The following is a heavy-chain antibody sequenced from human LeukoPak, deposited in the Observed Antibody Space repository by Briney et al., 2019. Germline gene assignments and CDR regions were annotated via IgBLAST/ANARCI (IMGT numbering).Heavy chain of an antibody. CDR1: GGSISSYY. CDR3: ARVSPSGYFDY. CDR2: IYYSGST. V-gene: IGHV4-59*01. J-gene: IGHJ4*02. Sequence: SETLSLTCTVSGGSISSYYWSWIRQPPGKGLEWIGYIYYSGSTNYNPSLKSRVTISVDTSKNQLSLKLSSVTAADTAVYYCARVSPSGYFDYWGQGTLVTVSS.